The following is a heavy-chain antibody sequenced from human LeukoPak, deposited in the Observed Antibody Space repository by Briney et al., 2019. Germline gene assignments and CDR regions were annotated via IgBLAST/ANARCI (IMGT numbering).Heavy chain of an antibody. D-gene: IGHD5-18*01. V-gene: IGHV3-7*01. CDR2: IKQDGSEK. CDR1: GFTFSSYW. CDR3: ARDQAQIVDTAMVTLGGAFDI. J-gene: IGHJ3*02. Sequence: GGSLRLSCAASGFTFSSYWMSWVRQAPGKGLEWVANIKQDGSEKYYVDSVKGRFTISRDNAKNSLYLQMNSLRAEDTAVYYCARDQAQIVDTAMVTLGGAFDIWGQGTMVTVSS.